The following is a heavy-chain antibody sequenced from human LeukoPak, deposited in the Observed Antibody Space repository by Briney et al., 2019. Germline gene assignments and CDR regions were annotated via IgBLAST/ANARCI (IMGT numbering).Heavy chain of an antibody. CDR2: IYYSGST. D-gene: IGHD5-24*01. CDR3: ARDARRDGYKI. J-gene: IGHJ3*02. V-gene: IGHV4-59*01. Sequence: SETLSLTCTVSGGSISSYYWSWIRQPPGKGLEWIGYIYYSGSTNYNPSLKSRVTISVDTSKNPFSLKLSSVTAADTAVYYCARDARRDGYKIWGQGTMVTVSS. CDR1: GGSISSYY.